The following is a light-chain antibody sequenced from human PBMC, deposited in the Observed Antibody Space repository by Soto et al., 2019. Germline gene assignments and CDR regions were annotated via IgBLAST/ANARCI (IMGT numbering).Light chain of an antibody. Sequence: EIVLTQSPGTLSLSPGERATFSCRASQSVSNSYLAWYQQKPGQAPRLLISGASSRATGIPDRFSGSGSGTDFTLTISRLEPEDFAVYYCQRYGSSPLTFGGGTKVDIK. CDR2: GAS. J-gene: IGKJ4*01. V-gene: IGKV3-20*01. CDR1: QSVSNSY. CDR3: QRYGSSPLT.